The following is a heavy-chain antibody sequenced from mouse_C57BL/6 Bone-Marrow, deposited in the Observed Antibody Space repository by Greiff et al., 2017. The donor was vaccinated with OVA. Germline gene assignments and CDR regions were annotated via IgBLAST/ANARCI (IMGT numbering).Heavy chain of an antibody. V-gene: IGHV1-54*01. Sequence: QVQLKESGAELVRPGTSVKVSCKASGYAFTNYLIEWVKQRPGQGLEWIGVINPGSGGPNYNEKFKGKATLTADKSSSTAYMQLSSLTSEDSAVYFCAILRYGYFDYWGQGTTLTVSS. CDR3: AILRYGYFDY. CDR2: INPGSGGP. J-gene: IGHJ2*01. CDR1: GYAFTNYL. D-gene: IGHD1-1*01.